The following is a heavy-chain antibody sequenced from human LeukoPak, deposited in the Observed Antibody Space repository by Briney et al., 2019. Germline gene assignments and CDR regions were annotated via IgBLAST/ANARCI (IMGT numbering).Heavy chain of an antibody. V-gene: IGHV3-21*01. J-gene: IGHJ4*02. CDR2: VSSSSSYI. CDR3: ARGLGYCSGGSCYGIDY. CDR1: GFTFSSHG. Sequence: GGSLRLSCAASGFTFSSHGMNWVRQAPGKGLEWVSFVSSSSSYIYYADSVRGRVTISRDNAKNTLYLQMNSLRAEDTAVYYCARGLGYCSGGSCYGIDYWGQGTLVTVSS. D-gene: IGHD2-15*01.